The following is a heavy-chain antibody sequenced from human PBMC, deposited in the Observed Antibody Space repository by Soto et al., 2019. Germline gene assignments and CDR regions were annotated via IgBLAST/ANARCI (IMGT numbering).Heavy chain of an antibody. CDR2: ISSSSSTI. J-gene: IGHJ6*03. D-gene: IGHD2-2*01. Sequence: GGSLRLSCAASGFTFSSYSMNWVRQAPGKGLEWVSYISSSSSTIYYADSVKGRFTISRDNAKNSLYLQMNSLRAEDTAVYYCARDLASYCSSTSCYLDYYYYYMDVWGKGTTVTVSS. CDR1: GFTFSSYS. CDR3: ARDLASYCSSTSCYLDYYYYYMDV. V-gene: IGHV3-48*01.